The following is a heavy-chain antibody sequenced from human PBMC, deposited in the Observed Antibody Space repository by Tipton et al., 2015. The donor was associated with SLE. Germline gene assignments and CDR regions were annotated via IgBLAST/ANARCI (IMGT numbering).Heavy chain of an antibody. CDR1: GYTLTSYG. J-gene: IGHJ4*02. D-gene: IGHD4-11*01. CDR3: ARGIDYNIY. CDR2: ITTYSGNT. Sequence: QLVQSGPEVKKPGASVKVSCKASGYTLTSYGISWVRQAPGQGLEWMGWITTYSGNTNYAQNLQGRVTMTTDTSTNTAYMELRSLGSDDTAVYYCARGIDYNIYWGQGTLVTVSS. V-gene: IGHV1-18*01.